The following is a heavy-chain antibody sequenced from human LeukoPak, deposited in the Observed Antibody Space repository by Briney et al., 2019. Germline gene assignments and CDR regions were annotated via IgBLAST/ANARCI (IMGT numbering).Heavy chain of an antibody. J-gene: IGHJ3*02. D-gene: IGHD6-25*01. CDR2: IYHSGST. CDR1: GGSISSGGYY. V-gene: IGHV4-30-2*01. CDR3: AKQGSGIPDAFDI. Sequence: SQTLSLTCSVSGGSISSGGYYWSWIRQPPGKGLEWIGYIYHSGSTYYNPSLKSRVTISVDRSKNQFSLKLSSVTAADTAVYYCAKQGSGIPDAFDIWGQGTMVTVSS.